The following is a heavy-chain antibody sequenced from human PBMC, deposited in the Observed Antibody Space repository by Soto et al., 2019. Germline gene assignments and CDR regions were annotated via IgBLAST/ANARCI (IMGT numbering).Heavy chain of an antibody. D-gene: IGHD3-9*01. J-gene: IGHJ5*02. CDR1: GYTFTSYG. CDR2: ISAYNGNT. Sequence: QVQLVQSGAEVKKPGASVKVSCKASGYTFTSYGISWVRQAPGQGLEWMGWISAYNGNTNSAQKLQGRVSMTTDTSTSTAYLYMRSLTSDDTAVYYCSRESTYYDILTGYYKRSGTWFDPWGQGTLVTVSS. V-gene: IGHV1-18*01. CDR3: SRESTYYDILTGYYKRSGTWFDP.